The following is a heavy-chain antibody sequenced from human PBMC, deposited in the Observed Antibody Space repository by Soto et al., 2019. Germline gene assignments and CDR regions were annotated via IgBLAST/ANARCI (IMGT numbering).Heavy chain of an antibody. Sequence: QVQLQESGPGLVKPSETLSLTCTVSGGSISSYYWSWIRQPPGKGLEWIGYIYYSGSTNYNPSLKRRGTISVDTSKNQFSLKLSSVTAVDTAVYYCARRGYCSSTSCYSYYGMDVWGQGTTVTVSS. CDR1: GGSISSYY. J-gene: IGHJ6*02. CDR3: ARRGYCSSTSCYSYYGMDV. CDR2: IYYSGST. D-gene: IGHD2-2*01. V-gene: IGHV4-59*08.